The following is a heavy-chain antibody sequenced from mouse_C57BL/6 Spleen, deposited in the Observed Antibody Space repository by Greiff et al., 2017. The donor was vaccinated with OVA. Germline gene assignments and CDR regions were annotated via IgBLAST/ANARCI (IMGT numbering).Heavy chain of an antibody. CDR2: IYPGDGDT. J-gene: IGHJ2*01. Sequence: LVESGPELVKPGASVKISCKASGYAFSSSWMNWVKQRPGKGLEWIGRIYPGDGDTNYNGKFKGKATLTADKSSSTAYMQLSSLTSEDSAVYFCAREGVTGFDYWGQGTTLTVSS. D-gene: IGHD2-1*01. V-gene: IGHV1-82*01. CDR1: GYAFSSSW. CDR3: AREGVTGFDY.